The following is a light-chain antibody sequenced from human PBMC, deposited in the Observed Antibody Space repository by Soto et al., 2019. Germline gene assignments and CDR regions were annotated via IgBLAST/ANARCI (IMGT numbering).Light chain of an antibody. V-gene: IGLV2-14*01. J-gene: IGLJ1*01. CDR1: SSDVGGYNY. CDR2: DVT. CDR3: ISYTGSSTYV. Sequence: QSALTQPASVWGSPGQSITISCTGTSSDVGGYNYVSWYQQHPGKAPKLMIYDVTNRPSGVSNCFSGSKSGNTASLTISGLQAEDEADYYSISYTGSSTYVFGPGTNVTVL.